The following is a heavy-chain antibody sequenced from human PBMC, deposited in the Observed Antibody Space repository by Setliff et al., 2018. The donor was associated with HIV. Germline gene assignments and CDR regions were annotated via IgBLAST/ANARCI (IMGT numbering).Heavy chain of an antibody. J-gene: IGHJ4*02. Sequence: ASVKVSCKASGYSFTSYAIPWVRQAPGQGLEWVGWINTHSGTPTYARDFTGRFVFSVDTSVNTAYLQISSLKSGDTGVYYCARGPWVQRWLGYLQNWGQGTQVTVSS. CDR1: GYSFTSYA. CDR2: INTHSGTP. D-gene: IGHD5-18*01. CDR3: ARGPWVQRWLGYLQN. V-gene: IGHV7-4-1*02.